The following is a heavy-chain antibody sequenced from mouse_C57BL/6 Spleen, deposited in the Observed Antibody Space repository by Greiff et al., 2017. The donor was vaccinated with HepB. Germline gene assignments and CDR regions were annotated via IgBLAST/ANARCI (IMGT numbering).Heavy chain of an antibody. CDR2: INPYNGGT. D-gene: IGHD1-1*01. CDR3: ARRHYGSSYLYFDY. Sequence: VQLQQSGPVLVKPGASVKMSCKASGYTFTDYYMNWVKQSHGKSLEWIGVINPYNGGTSYNQKFKGKATLTVDKSSSTAYMELNSLTSEDSAVYYCARRHYGSSYLYFDYWGQGTTLTVSS. V-gene: IGHV1-19*01. CDR1: GYTFTDYY. J-gene: IGHJ2*01.